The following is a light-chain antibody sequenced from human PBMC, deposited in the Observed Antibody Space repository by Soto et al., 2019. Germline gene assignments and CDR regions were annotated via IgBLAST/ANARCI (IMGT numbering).Light chain of an antibody. J-gene: IGLJ2*01. V-gene: IGLV1-40*01. CDR1: SSNIGAGYN. CDR3: QSYDSSLDVV. CDR2: GNI. Sequence: QSVLTQPPSVSGAPGQRVTISCTGSSSNIGAGYNVHWYQQLPGTAPKLLIYGNINRPSGVPDRFSGSKSGTSASLAITGLQAEDEAEYYCQSYDSSLDVVFGGGTKLTVL.